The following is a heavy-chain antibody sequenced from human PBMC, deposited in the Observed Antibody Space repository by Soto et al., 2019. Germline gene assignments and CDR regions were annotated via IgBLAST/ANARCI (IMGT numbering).Heavy chain of an antibody. Sequence: ETLSLTCAVYGGSFSGYYLSWLRQPPGKGLEWIGEINHSGSPNYNPSLKSRVTISVDTSKNQFSLKMTSVTAADTAVYYCATANWSHHYFDPWGQGTLVTVSS. CDR3: ATANWSHHYFDP. CDR1: GGSFSGYY. CDR2: INHSGSP. D-gene: IGHD1-1*01. J-gene: IGHJ5*02. V-gene: IGHV4-34*01.